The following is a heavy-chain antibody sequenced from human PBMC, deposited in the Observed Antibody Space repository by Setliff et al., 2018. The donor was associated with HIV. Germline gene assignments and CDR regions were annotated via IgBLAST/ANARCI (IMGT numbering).Heavy chain of an antibody. J-gene: IGHJ6*03. CDR1: GFTFNRYW. V-gene: IGHV3-74*01. Sequence: GGSLRLSCAASGFTFNRYWMHWVRQAPGKGLVWVSRINSDGSSTSYADSVKGRFTISRDNAKNTLYLQMNSLRAEDTAVYYCAREADSTKYYYMDVWGKGTTVTVSS. CDR3: AREADSTKYYYMDV. D-gene: IGHD3-22*01. CDR2: INSDGSST.